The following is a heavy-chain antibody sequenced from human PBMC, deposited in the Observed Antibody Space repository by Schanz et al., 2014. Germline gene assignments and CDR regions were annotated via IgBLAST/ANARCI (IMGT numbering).Heavy chain of an antibody. V-gene: IGHV1-18*01. D-gene: IGHD2-2*01. CDR2: ISAQTGDT. Sequence: VQSVHSGTEVQKLGASVKVSCQTSGYTFTAYGINWVRQAPGQGLEWIGWISAQTGDTRYAQKMQGRVTMTRDVSSTTAFLELRSLRYDDTAVYYCARDTAQSCIGPSCFEYFQHWGQGALVTVSS. CDR3: ARDTAQSCIGPSCFEYFQH. CDR1: GYTFTAYG. J-gene: IGHJ1*01.